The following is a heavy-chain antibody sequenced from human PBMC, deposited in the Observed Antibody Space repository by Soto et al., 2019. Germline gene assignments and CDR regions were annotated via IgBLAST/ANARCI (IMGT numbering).Heavy chain of an antibody. Sequence: QVQLVQSGAEVKKPGASVKVSCKASGYTFTSYAMHWVRQAPGQRLEWMGWINAGNGNTKYSQKFQGRVTITRDTSASTAYMELSSLRSEDTAVYYCASVIAAAGTYYYGMDVWGQGTTVTVSS. CDR3: ASVIAAAGTYYYGMDV. V-gene: IGHV1-3*01. CDR1: GYTFTSYA. J-gene: IGHJ6*02. CDR2: INAGNGNT. D-gene: IGHD6-13*01.